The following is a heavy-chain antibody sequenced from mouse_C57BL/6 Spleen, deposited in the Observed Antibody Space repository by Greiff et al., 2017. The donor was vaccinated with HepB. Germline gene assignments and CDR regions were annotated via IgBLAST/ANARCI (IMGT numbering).Heavy chain of an antibody. CDR1: GYTFTGYW. Sequence: QVQLQQSGAELMKPGASVKLSCEATGYTFTGYWIEWVRQRPGHGLEWIGEILPGSGSTNYNEKFKGKSTFTAGTSANTAYMQLSSLTTEDSAIYYCARRRSEGFAYWGQGTLVTVSA. J-gene: IGHJ3*01. V-gene: IGHV1-9*01. CDR3: ARRRSEGFAY. CDR2: ILPGSGST.